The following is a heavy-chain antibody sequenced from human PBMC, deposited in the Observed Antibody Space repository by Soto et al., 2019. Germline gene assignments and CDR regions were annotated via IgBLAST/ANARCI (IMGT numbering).Heavy chain of an antibody. D-gene: IGHD6-19*01. Sequence: QVQLQESGPGLVKPSETLSLTCSVSGGSISGSYWSWIRQSPGKGLEWLGYVYYTGSTNYCPSLRSRVSISVDTSKNECSLRLSSVTAADTAVYFCARSVAVPGAHIDYWGQGTQVTVSS. CDR2: VYYTGST. V-gene: IGHV4-59*01. CDR1: GGSISGSY. CDR3: ARSVAVPGAHIDY. J-gene: IGHJ4*02.